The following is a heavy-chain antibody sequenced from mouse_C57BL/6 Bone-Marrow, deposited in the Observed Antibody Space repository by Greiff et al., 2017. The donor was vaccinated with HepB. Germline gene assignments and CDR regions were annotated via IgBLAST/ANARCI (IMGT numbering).Heavy chain of an antibody. J-gene: IGHJ1*03. V-gene: IGHV5-15*01. Sequence: EVQLVESGGGLVQPGGSLKLSCAASGFTFSDYGMAWVRQAPRKGPEWVAFISNLAYSIYYADTVTGRFTISRENAKNTLYLEMSSLRSEDTAMYYCARLGENYDYDDPYWYFDVWGTVTTVTVSS. CDR3: ARLGENYDYDDPYWYFDV. D-gene: IGHD2-4*01. CDR1: GFTFSDYG. CDR2: ISNLAYSI.